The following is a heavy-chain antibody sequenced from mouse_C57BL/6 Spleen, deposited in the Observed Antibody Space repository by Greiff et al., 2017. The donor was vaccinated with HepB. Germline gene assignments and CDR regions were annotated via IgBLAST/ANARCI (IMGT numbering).Heavy chain of an antibody. CDR1: GYTFTSYW. CDR3: ARRGISDYDGAWFAY. J-gene: IGHJ3*01. CDR2: IDPNSGGT. D-gene: IGHD2-4*01. V-gene: IGHV1-72*01. Sequence: QVQLQQPGAELVKPGASVKLSCKASGYTFTSYWMHWVKQRPGRGLEWIGRIDPNSGGTKYNEKFKSKATLTVDKPSSTAYMQLCSLTSEDSAVYYWARRGISDYDGAWFAYWGQGTLVTVSA.